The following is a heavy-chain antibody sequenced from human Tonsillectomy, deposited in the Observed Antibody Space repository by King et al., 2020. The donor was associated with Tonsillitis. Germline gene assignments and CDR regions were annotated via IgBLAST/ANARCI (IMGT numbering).Heavy chain of an antibody. Sequence: VQLQQWGAGLLKPSETLSLTCAVYGGSFSDYYWSWIRQPPGKGLEWIGEIIHSGSTSYNPPLKSRVTITVVTSKNQFSLRLSSVTAADTAVYYCAGISGDSDYWGQGALVTVSS. CDR1: GGSFSDYY. CDR3: AGISGDSDY. CDR2: IIHSGST. J-gene: IGHJ4*02. V-gene: IGHV4-34*12. D-gene: IGHD3-10*01.